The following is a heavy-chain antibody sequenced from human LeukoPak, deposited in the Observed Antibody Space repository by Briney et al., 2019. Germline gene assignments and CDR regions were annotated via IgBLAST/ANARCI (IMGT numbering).Heavy chain of an antibody. Sequence: GGSLRLSCAASGFTFGSYAMTWVRQAPGKGLEWVSTISGSGGSTYYADSVKGRFTISRDNSENTLYLQMNSLRAEDTALYYCAKPRYCTSTSCYNWFDPWGQGTLVTVSS. CDR2: ISGSGGST. V-gene: IGHV3-23*01. CDR3: AKPRYCTSTSCYNWFDP. CDR1: GFTFGSYA. D-gene: IGHD2-2*02. J-gene: IGHJ5*02.